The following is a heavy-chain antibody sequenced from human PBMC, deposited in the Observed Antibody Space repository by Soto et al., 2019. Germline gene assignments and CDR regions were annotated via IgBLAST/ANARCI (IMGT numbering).Heavy chain of an antibody. CDR1: GFTFSSYA. CDR3: AGEAVAGTYYYYGMDV. J-gene: IGHJ6*04. D-gene: IGHD6-19*01. V-gene: IGHV3-30-3*01. Sequence: GGSLRLSGAASGFTFSSYAMHWVRQAPGKGLEWVAVISYDGSNKYYADSVKGRFTISRDNSKNTLYLQMNSLRAEDTAVYYCAGEAVAGTYYYYGMDVWGKGTTVTVSS. CDR2: ISYDGSNK.